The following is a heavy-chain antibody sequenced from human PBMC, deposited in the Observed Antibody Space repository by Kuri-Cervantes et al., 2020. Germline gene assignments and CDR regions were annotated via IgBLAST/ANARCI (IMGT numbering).Heavy chain of an antibody. CDR1: GYTFTGYY. D-gene: IGHD3-10*01. CDR3: AKGPFELWFGDLSLSWFDP. Sequence: ASVKVSCKASGYTFTGYYIHWVRQAPGQGLEWMGWINPNSGTTNYAQKFQGWVTMTRDTSINTAYMELNRLRSDDTAVYYCAKGPFELWFGDLSLSWFDPWGQGTLVTVSS. CDR2: INPNSGTT. J-gene: IGHJ5*02. V-gene: IGHV1-2*04.